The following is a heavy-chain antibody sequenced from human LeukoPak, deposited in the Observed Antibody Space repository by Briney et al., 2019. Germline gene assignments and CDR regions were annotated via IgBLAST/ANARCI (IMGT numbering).Heavy chain of an antibody. J-gene: IGHJ5*02. D-gene: IGHD6-13*01. CDR1: GFTFSAFA. CDR2: ITGGGNSV. Sequence: PGDSLRLSCAASGFTFSAFAMTCVRQAPGKAPEWIATITGGGNSVFYADSVKGQCTFSRDNSRNTLYLQMYSLRAEDTAVYYCAKGAGAGKVDWFDPWGQGTQVTVSS. CDR3: AKGAGAGKVDWFDP. V-gene: IGHV3-23*01.